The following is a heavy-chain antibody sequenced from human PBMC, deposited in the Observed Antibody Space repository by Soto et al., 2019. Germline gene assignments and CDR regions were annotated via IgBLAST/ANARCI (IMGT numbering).Heavy chain of an antibody. D-gene: IGHD1-26*01. CDR1: GGSISSGGYS. CDR2: IYHSGST. Sequence: SETLSLTCAVSGGSISSGGYSWSWIRQPPGKGLEWIGYIYHSGSTYYNPSLKSRVTISVDRSKNQFSLKLSSVTAADTAVYYCARGEEWELRYWFDPWGQGTLVTVSS. V-gene: IGHV4-30-2*01. J-gene: IGHJ5*02. CDR3: ARGEEWELRYWFDP.